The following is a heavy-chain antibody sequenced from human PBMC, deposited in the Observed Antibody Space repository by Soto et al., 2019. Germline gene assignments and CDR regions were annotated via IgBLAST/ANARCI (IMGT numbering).Heavy chain of an antibody. D-gene: IGHD2-8*01. CDR2: ISGSADST. V-gene: IGHV3-23*01. Sequence: EVQLLESGGGVIHPGGSLRLSCAASGFSFSSFAMNWVRQAPGKGLEWVSIISGSADSTFYADSVKGRFTISRDNSKSTRYLQINSLRAEHTALYYCAKTRGAMIYAISVYGMDVCGQGTTGTVSS. CDR3: AKTRGAMIYAISVYGMDV. J-gene: IGHJ6*02. CDR1: GFSFSSFA.